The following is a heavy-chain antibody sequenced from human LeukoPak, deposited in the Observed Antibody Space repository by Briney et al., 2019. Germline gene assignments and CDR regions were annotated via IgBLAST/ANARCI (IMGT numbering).Heavy chain of an antibody. CDR2: IYTSGST. Sequence: SETLSLTCTVSGGSISSYYWSWIRQPPGKGLEWIGYIYTSGSTNYNPSLKSRVTISVDTSKNQFSLRLTSVTAADTAVYFCATLYSTSSREYRLDYWGQGTLVTVSS. CDR3: ATLYSTSSREYRLDY. CDR1: GGSISSYY. J-gene: IGHJ4*02. V-gene: IGHV4-4*09. D-gene: IGHD6-6*01.